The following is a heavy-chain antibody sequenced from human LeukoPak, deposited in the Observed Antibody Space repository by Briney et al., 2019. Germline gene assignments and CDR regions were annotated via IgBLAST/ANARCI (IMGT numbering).Heavy chain of an antibody. Sequence: PSETLSLTCTVSGGSISSYYWSWIRQPPGKGLEWIGYIYYSGSTNYNPSLKSRVTISVDTSKNQFSLKLSSVTAADTAVYYCARKFGYSYGYGRIDYWGQGTLVTVSS. CDR1: GGSISSYY. CDR2: IYYSGST. D-gene: IGHD5-18*01. J-gene: IGHJ4*02. V-gene: IGHV4-59*12. CDR3: ARKFGYSYGYGRIDY.